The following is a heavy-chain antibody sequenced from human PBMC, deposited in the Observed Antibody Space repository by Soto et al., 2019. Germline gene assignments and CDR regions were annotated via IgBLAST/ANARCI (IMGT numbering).Heavy chain of an antibody. Sequence: GGSLRLSCAASGFTFSSYWMSWVRRAPGKGLEWVANIKQDGSEKYYVDPVKGRFTISRDNAKNSLYLQMNSLRAEDTAVYYCARDKYGDYFDYWGQGTLVTVSS. D-gene: IGHD4-17*01. V-gene: IGHV3-7*03. J-gene: IGHJ4*02. CDR1: GFTFSSYW. CDR3: ARDKYGDYFDY. CDR2: IKQDGSEK.